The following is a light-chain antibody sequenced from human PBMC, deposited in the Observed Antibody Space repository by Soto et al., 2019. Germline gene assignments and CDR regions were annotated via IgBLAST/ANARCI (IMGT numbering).Light chain of an antibody. Sequence: QSALTQPASVSGSPGQSITISCTGSSSDVGGHNHVSWYLQHPGKAPKLIIYEVGNRPSGVSNRLSGSKSGNTASLTISGFQAEDEADYYCKSYTSSSTHGFGTGAKLTV. J-gene: IGLJ1*01. CDR3: KSYTSSSTHG. V-gene: IGLV2-14*01. CDR1: SSDVGGHNH. CDR2: EVG.